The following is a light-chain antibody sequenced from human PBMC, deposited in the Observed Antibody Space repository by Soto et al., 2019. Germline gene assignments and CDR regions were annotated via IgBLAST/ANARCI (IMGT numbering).Light chain of an antibody. CDR1: GSIIGSNA. CDR3: AAWDDSLSGYV. Sequence: QSALTQPPSASGTPGQRVTISCSGSGSIIGSNAVNWYQQLPGTAPKLLIYTNNQRPSGVPDRFSGSKSGTSGSLAISGLQSEDEAGYYCAAWDDSLSGYVFGTGNKVTVL. J-gene: IGLJ1*01. CDR2: TNN. V-gene: IGLV1-44*01.